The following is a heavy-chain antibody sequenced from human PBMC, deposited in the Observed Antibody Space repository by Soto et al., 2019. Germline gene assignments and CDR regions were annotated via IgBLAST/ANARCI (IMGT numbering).Heavy chain of an antibody. CDR2: IYYSGST. V-gene: IGHV4-31*03. Sequence: PSETLSLTCTVSGGSISRGGYYWSWIRQHPGKGLEWIGYIYYSGSTYYNPSLKSRVTISVDTSKNQFSLKLSSVTAADTAVYYCARDCSSTSCYTGFDYWGQGTLVTVSS. CDR1: GGSISRGGYY. CDR3: ARDCSSTSCYTGFDY. J-gene: IGHJ4*02. D-gene: IGHD2-2*02.